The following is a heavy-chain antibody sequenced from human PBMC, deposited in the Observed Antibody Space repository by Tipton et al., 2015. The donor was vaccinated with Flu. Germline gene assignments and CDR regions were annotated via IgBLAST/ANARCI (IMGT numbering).Heavy chain of an antibody. CDR2: IYTSGST. J-gene: IGHJ4*02. CDR3: ARDGSYGDTARRFDY. Sequence: TLSLTCTVSGGSISSYYWSWIRQPAGKGLEWIGRIYTSGSTNYNPSLKSRVTMSVDTSKNQCSLKLSSLTAADTAVYYCARDGSYGDTARRFDYWGQGTLVTVSS. V-gene: IGHV4-4*07. D-gene: IGHD4-17*01. CDR1: GGSISSYY.